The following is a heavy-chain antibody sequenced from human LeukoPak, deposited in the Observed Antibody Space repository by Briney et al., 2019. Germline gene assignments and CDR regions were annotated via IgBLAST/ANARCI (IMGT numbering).Heavy chain of an antibody. V-gene: IGHV1-8*01. Sequence: ASVKVSCGASGYTFINYDINWVRQATGQGLEWMGWMSPNNGRTGYAQKLQGRVTMARNSSISTAYMELDTLTSDDTAVYYCARGSWITGTTSYYYHMDVWGKGTTVTVSS. CDR2: MSPNNGRT. CDR3: ARGSWITGTTSYYYHMDV. J-gene: IGHJ6*03. CDR1: GYTFINYD. D-gene: IGHD1-7*01.